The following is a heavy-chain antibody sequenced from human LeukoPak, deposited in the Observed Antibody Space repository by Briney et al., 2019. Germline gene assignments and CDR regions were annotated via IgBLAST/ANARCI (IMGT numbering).Heavy chain of an antibody. D-gene: IGHD2-2*01. CDR3: ARGYCSSTTCYNWFDP. Sequence: SETLSLTCTVSGGSISSSSYYWGWIRQPPGKGLEWIGSIYYSRNTYYNPSLKSRVTISVDTSKNQFSLKLNSVTAADTAVYYCARGYCSSTTCYNWFDPWGQGTLVTVSS. CDR1: GGSISSSSYY. CDR2: IYYSRNT. V-gene: IGHV4-39*01. J-gene: IGHJ5*02.